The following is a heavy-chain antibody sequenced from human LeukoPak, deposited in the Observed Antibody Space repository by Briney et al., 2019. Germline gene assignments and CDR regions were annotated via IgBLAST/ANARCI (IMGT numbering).Heavy chain of an antibody. V-gene: IGHV3-11*01. CDR1: GFTFSDYY. CDR3: ARGYYDSSGYYFPSYFDY. J-gene: IGHJ4*02. D-gene: IGHD3-22*01. Sequence: GGSLRLSCAASGFTFSDYYMSWIRQAPGKGLEWVSYISSSGSTIYYADSVKGRFTISRDNAKNSLYLQKNSLRAEDTAVYYCARGYYDSSGYYFPSYFDYWGQGTLVTVSS. CDR2: ISSSGSTI.